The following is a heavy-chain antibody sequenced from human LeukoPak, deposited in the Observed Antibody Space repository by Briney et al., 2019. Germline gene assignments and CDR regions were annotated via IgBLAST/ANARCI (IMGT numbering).Heavy chain of an antibody. CDR3: ARDPLKGFDY. CDR2: IYNSGST. Sequence: SETLSLTCTVSGDSMSTYYWTWIRQPPGKGLEWIGYIYNSGSTNYNPSLKSRVTISVDTSKNQISLKLSAVTAADTAVYYCARDPLKGFDYWGQGMLVTVSS. V-gene: IGHV4-59*12. CDR1: GDSMSTYY. J-gene: IGHJ4*02.